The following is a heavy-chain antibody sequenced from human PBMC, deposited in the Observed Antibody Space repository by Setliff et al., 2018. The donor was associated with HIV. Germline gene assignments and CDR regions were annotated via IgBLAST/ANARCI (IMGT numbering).Heavy chain of an antibody. V-gene: IGHV1-69*05. Sequence: SVKVSCKVSGDTFNNYGLNWVRQAPGQGLEWMGGIIPIFKSADYAQKFQGRVTITTEESTRTAYMDLSSLKSEDTAIYYCARTSGDAYNYEGAFDVWGQGTLVTVSS. D-gene: IGHD5-12*01. CDR2: IIPIFKSA. CDR1: GDTFNNYG. J-gene: IGHJ3*01. CDR3: ARTSGDAYNYEGAFDV.